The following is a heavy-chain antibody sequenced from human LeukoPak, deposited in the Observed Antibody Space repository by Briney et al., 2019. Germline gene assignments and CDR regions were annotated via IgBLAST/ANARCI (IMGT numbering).Heavy chain of an antibody. Sequence: GASVTVSFTASGYTITSYGINWVRQAPGQGLGWMGWISGYSGNTNYAQKLQGRVTMTTDTSSSTAYMELRSLRSDDTAVYYCARGYYDSSGNYPRYFDSWGQGTLVTVSS. CDR2: ISGYSGNT. V-gene: IGHV1-18*01. D-gene: IGHD3-22*01. J-gene: IGHJ4*02. CDR3: ARGYYDSSGNYPRYFDS. CDR1: GYTITSYG.